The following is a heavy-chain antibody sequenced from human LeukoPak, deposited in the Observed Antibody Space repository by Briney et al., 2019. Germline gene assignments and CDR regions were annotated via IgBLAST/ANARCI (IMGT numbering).Heavy chain of an antibody. CDR2: INHSGST. Sequence: SETLSLTCAVYGGSFSGYYWSWIRQPPEKGLEWIGEINHSGSTNYNPSLKSRVTISVDTSKNQFSLKLSSVTAADTAVYYCASIVVVVAATLSRRFDPWGQGTLVTVSS. CDR1: GGSFSGYY. V-gene: IGHV4-34*01. J-gene: IGHJ5*02. CDR3: ASIVVVVAATLSRRFDP. D-gene: IGHD2-15*01.